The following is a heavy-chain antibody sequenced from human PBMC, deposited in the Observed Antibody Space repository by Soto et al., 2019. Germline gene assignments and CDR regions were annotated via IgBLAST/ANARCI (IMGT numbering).Heavy chain of an antibody. CDR1: GFTFSSYA. D-gene: IGHD3-3*01. V-gene: IGHV3-23*01. CDR2: ISGSGGST. J-gene: IGHJ6*03. Sequence: GGSLRLSCAASGFTFSSYAMSWVRQAPGKGLEWVSAISGSGGSTYYADSVKGRFTISRDNSKNTLYLQMNSLRAEDTAVYYCANKTAAIFGVVTRYGYMDVWGKGTTVTVSS. CDR3: ANKTAAIFGVVTRYGYMDV.